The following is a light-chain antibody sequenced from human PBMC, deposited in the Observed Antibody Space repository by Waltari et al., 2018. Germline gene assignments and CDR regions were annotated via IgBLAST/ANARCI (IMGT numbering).Light chain of an antibody. V-gene: IGKV1-5*03. Sequence: IPCRGSRSIGRGLAWFQQKPGKAPKLLIYKTSTLESGVPSRFSGSGSGTEFTLTINSLQPDDFATYYCQQYNSYRAFGQGTKVGIK. CDR1: RSIGRG. CDR3: QQYNSYRA. CDR2: KTS. J-gene: IGKJ1*01.